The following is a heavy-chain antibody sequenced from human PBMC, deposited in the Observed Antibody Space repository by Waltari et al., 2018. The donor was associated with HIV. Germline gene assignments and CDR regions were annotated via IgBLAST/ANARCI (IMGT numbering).Heavy chain of an antibody. J-gene: IGHJ4*02. CDR3: ARRGARIVGAHPFDY. CDR1: GFTFSSYW. V-gene: IGHV3-7*01. CDR2: IKQDGSEK. Sequence: EVQLVESGGGLVQPGGSLRLSCSASGFTFSSYWMTWVRQAAGKGLEWVASIKQDGSEKYYVDSVKGRFTISRDNAKNSLYLQMNSLRAEDTAVYYCARRGARIVGAHPFDYWGQGTLVTVSS. D-gene: IGHD1-26*01.